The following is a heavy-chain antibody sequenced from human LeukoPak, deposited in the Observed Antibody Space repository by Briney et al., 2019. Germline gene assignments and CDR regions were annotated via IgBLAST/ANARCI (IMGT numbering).Heavy chain of an antibody. J-gene: IGHJ4*02. CDR2: ISSSSSYI. CDR3: ARDQDLAVGLPWYFDY. CDR1: GFTFSSYS. D-gene: IGHD6-19*01. V-gene: IGHV3-21*01. Sequence: GGYLRRYCAASGFTFSSYSMNWVRQAPGKGLEWVSSISSSSSYIYYADSVKGRFTISRDNAKNSLYLQMNSLRAEDTAVYYCARDQDLAVGLPWYFDYWGQGTLVTVSS.